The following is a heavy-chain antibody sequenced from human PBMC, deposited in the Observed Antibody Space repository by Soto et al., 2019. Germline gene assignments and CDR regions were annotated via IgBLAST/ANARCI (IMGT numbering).Heavy chain of an antibody. CDR1: VGTFSSYT. D-gene: IGHD6-19*01. V-gene: IGHV1-69*02. Sequence: QVQLVQSGAEVKKPGSSVKVSCKASVGTFSSYTISWVRQAPGQRLEWMGRIIPILGIANYAQKFQGRVTITADKSTSTAYKELSSVRSEDTAVYYCARLLAQGVAGYFDYWGQGTLVTVSS. J-gene: IGHJ4*02. CDR2: IIPILGIA. CDR3: ARLLAQGVAGYFDY.